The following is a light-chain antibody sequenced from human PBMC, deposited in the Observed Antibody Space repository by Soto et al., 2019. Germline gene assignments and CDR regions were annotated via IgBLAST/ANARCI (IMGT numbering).Light chain of an antibody. CDR2: AAS. V-gene: IGKV3-20*01. CDR1: QTISSTY. CDR3: QQYGSSPKT. Sequence: EIVFTQSPGTLSLSPGDRATLSCRASQTISSTYLAWYQQNPGQAPRLLIYAASTRATGVPDRFSGSGSGTDFTLTISRLEPEDFAVYYCQQYGSSPKTFGQGTKVEI. J-gene: IGKJ1*01.